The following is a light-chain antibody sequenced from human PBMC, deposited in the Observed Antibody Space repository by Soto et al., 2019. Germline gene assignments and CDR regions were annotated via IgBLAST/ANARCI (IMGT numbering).Light chain of an antibody. CDR2: GAS. CDR1: QNINNNY. CDR3: QQHGISHIT. V-gene: IGKV3-20*01. J-gene: IGKJ5*01. Sequence: EDVLTQAPGTLSLSPGARATLSCRASQNINNNYLAWYQQKPGQAPRLLIYGASSRATGIPDRFSGSGSGTDFTLTISRLEPEDFAVYYCQQHGISHITFGQGTRLEIK.